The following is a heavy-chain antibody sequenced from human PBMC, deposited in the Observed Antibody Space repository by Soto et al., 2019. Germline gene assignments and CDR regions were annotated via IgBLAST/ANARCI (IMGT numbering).Heavy chain of an antibody. V-gene: IGHV1-2*02. J-gene: IGHJ6*02. CDR2: INPNSGGT. CDR3: AREGIAARPSPHYYYYGMDV. Sequence: ASVKVSCKASGYTFTGYYMHWVRQAPGQGLEWMGWINPNSGGTNYAQKFQGRVTMTRDTSISTAYMELSRLRSDDTAVYYCAREGIAARPSPHYYYYGMDVWGQGTTVTVSS. CDR1: GYTFTGYY. D-gene: IGHD6-6*01.